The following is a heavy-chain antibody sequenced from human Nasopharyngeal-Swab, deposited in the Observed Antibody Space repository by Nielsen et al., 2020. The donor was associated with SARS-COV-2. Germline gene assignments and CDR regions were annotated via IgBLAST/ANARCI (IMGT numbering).Heavy chain of an antibody. CDR2: VYPGNSEV. Sequence: GGSLRLSCMASGYSFVNHWIGWVRQKPGKGLEWMGMVYPGNSEVAYSPSFQGQVTISADKSSNTAYLQWSSLRASDTAMYFCARRAARDGYNYEVDPWGQGTLVTVSS. V-gene: IGHV5-51*01. CDR1: GYSFVNHW. CDR3: ARRAARDGYNYEVDP. D-gene: IGHD5-24*01. J-gene: IGHJ5*02.